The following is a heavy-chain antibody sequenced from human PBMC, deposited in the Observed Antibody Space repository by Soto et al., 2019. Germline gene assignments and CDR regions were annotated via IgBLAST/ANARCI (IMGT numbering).Heavy chain of an antibody. V-gene: IGHV3-21*01. J-gene: IGHJ6*03. CDR1: GFTFSSYS. Sequence: PGGSLRLSCAASGFTFSSYSMNWVRQAPGKGLEWVSSISSSSSSYIYYADSVKGRFTISRDNAKNSLYLQMNSLRAEDTAVYYCARDLGAAADHYYMDVWGKGTTVTVSS. CDR2: ISSSSSSYI. CDR3: ARDLGAAADHYYMDV. D-gene: IGHD6-13*01.